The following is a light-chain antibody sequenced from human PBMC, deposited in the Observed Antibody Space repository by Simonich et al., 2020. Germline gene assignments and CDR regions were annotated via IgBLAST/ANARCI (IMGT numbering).Light chain of an antibody. J-gene: IGKJ1*01. CDR2: WGS. Sequence: DIVMTHSPDSLAVSLGERATINCKSIQSDLYSSNHKNYLTWYQQKPGQPPKLLIYWGSTRGSGVPDLFSGSGSGTDFTLTISGLQAEDVAVYYCQKYYSTPLTFGQGTKVEIK. CDR1: QSDLYSSNHKNY. CDR3: QKYYSTPLT. V-gene: IGKV4-1*01.